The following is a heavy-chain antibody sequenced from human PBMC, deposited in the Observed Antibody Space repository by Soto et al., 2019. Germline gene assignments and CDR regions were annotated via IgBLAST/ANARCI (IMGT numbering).Heavy chain of an antibody. J-gene: IGHJ4*02. CDR3: ARRRHYYGSGSYFDY. CDR1: GYTFTSYH. Sequence: QVQLVQSGAEVKKPGASVKVSCKASGYTFTSYHMHWVRQAPGQGLEWMGIINPSGGSTSYAQKFQGRVTMTRDTSTSTVYMELSSLRSEDTAVYYCARRRHYYGSGSYFDYWGQGTLVTVSS. CDR2: INPSGGST. V-gene: IGHV1-46*03. D-gene: IGHD3-10*01.